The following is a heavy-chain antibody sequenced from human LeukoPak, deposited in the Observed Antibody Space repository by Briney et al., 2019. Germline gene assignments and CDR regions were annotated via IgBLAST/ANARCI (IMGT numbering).Heavy chain of an antibody. Sequence: ESGPTLVKPTQTLTLTCTFSGFSLDTSGVAVGWIRQSPGEALEWLALIYWDNDKHYSPSLKSRLTIIKDTPKNQVFLTMTNMDPVDTATYYCAHSYYYGSGSYYNVWFDRWGQGTLVTVSS. CDR2: IYWDNDK. J-gene: IGHJ5*02. D-gene: IGHD3-10*01. CDR1: GFSLDTSGVA. CDR3: AHSYYYGSGSYYNVWFDR. V-gene: IGHV2-5*02.